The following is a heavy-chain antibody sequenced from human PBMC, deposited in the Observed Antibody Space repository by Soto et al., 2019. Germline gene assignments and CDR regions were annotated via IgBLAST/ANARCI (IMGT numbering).Heavy chain of an antibody. V-gene: IGHV1-18*01. Sequence: ASVKVSCKASGYTFTSYGISWVRQAPGQGLEWMGWISAYNGNTNYAQKLQGRVTMTTDTSTSTAYMELRSLRSDDTAVYYCARGLFDYGDYSLWWFDPWGQGTLVTVSS. CDR2: ISAYNGNT. CDR1: GYTFTSYG. CDR3: ARGLFDYGDYSLWWFDP. J-gene: IGHJ5*02. D-gene: IGHD4-17*01.